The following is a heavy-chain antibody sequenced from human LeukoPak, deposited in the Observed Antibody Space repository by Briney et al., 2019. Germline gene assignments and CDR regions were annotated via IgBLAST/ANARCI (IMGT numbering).Heavy chain of an antibody. CDR1: GYTFTSYG. J-gene: IGHJ4*02. D-gene: IGHD3-9*01. CDR2: ISAYNGNT. V-gene: IGHV1-18*01. CDR3: ARDDPTYYDILTGYYEPFDY. Sequence: GASVKVSCKASGYTFTSYGISWVRQAPGQGLEWMGWISAYNGNTNYAQKLQGRVTMTTDTSTSTAYMELRSLGSDDTAVYYCARDDPTYYDILTGYYEPFDYWGQGTLVTVSS.